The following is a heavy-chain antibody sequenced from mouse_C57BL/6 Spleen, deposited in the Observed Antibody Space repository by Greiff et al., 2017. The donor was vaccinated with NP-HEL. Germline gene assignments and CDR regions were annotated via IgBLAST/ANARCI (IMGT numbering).Heavy chain of an antibody. V-gene: IGHV3-6*01. J-gene: IGHJ2*01. Sequence: EVKLQESGPGLVKPSQSLSLTCSVTGYSITSGYYWNWIRQFPGNKLEWMGYISYDGSNNYNPSLKNRISITRDTSKNQFFLKLNSVTTEDTATYYCARGGQLTYLDYWGQSTTRTVSS. CDR1: GYSITSGYY. CDR3: ARGGQLTYLDY. D-gene: IGHD3-2*02. CDR2: ISYDGSN.